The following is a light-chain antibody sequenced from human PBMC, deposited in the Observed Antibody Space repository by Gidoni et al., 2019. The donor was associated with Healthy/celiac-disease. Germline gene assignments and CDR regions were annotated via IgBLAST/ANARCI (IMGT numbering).Light chain of an antibody. CDR1: QSVSSSY. Sequence: ELVLPPSPGTLSLSPGERATLSCRAIQSVSSSYLAWYQQKPGQAPRLLIDGPSSRATGIPDRCSGSGSGTDFTLTISRLEPEDFAVYYCQQYGSSSFTFGQXTRLEIK. CDR2: GPS. J-gene: IGKJ5*01. CDR3: QQYGSSSFT. V-gene: IGKV3-20*01.